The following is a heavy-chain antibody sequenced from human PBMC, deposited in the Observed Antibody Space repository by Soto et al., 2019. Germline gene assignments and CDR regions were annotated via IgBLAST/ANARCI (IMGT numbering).Heavy chain of an antibody. CDR3: AREKTPETMVRGPHFDY. CDR2: ISSNGGST. D-gene: IGHD3-10*01. V-gene: IGHV3-64*01. Sequence: GGSLRLSCAASGFTFSSYAMHWVRQAPGKGLEYVSAISSNGGSTYYANSVKGRFTISRDNSKNTLYLQMGSLRAEDMAVYYCAREKTPETMVRGPHFDYWGQGTLVTVSS. CDR1: GFTFSSYA. J-gene: IGHJ4*02.